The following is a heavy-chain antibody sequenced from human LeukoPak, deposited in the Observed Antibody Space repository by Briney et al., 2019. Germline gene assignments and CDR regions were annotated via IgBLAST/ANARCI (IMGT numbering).Heavy chain of an antibody. CDR3: AWSQCDY. CDR2: TSGDGSTT. Sequence: GGSLRLSCAPYGFSFSSYWMLWVRHVPGKGLVWVSRTSGDGSTTTYADSVKGRFTLSRANTNNILYIQMNSLRVEDTAIYYCAWSQCDYWGQGSLVTVTS. CDR1: GFSFSSYW. J-gene: IGHJ4*02. V-gene: IGHV3-74*01.